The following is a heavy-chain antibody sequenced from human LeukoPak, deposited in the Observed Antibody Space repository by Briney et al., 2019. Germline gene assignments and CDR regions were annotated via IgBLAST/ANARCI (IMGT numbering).Heavy chain of an antibody. CDR2: ISYDGSNK. Sequence: GRSLRLSCAASGFTFSSYGMHWVRQAPGKGLEWVAVISYDGSNKYYADSVKGRFTISRDNSKNTLYLQMNSLRAEDTAVYYCARDSFLGGVATTPWSMDVWGQGTTVTVSS. CDR3: ARDSFLGGVATTPWSMDV. CDR1: GFTFSSYG. J-gene: IGHJ6*02. D-gene: IGHD5-12*01. V-gene: IGHV3-30*12.